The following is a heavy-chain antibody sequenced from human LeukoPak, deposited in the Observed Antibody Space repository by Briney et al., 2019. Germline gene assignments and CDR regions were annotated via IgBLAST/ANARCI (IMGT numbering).Heavy chain of an antibody. V-gene: IGHV4-59*12. D-gene: IGHD3-22*01. CDR3: ARAVIPYYYDSSGYFDY. J-gene: IGHJ4*02. CDR1: GGSISSYY. Sequence: SETLSLTCTVSGGSISSYYWSWIRQPAGKGLEWIGYIYHSGSTYYNPSLKSRVTISVDRSKNQFSLKLSSVTAADTAVYYCARAVIPYYYDSSGYFDYWGQGTLVTVSS. CDR2: IYHSGST.